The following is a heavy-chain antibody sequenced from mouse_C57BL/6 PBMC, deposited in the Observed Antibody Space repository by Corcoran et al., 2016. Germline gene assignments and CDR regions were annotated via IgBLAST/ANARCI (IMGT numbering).Heavy chain of an antibody. CDR3: ARGRYYYAMDY. Sequence: EVQLQQSGPELVKPWASVKIPCKASGYTFTDYNMDWVKQSHGKSLEWIGDINPNNGGTIYNQKFKGKATLTVDKSSSTAYMELRSLTSEDTAVYYCARGRYYYAMDYWGQGTSVTVSS. V-gene: IGHV1-18*01. CDR1: GYTFTDYN. J-gene: IGHJ4*01. CDR2: INPNNGGT.